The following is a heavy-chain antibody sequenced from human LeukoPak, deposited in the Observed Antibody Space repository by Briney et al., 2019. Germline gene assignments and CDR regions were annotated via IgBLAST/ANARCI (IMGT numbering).Heavy chain of an antibody. CDR3: ARGNAYYYDSSGPHFDY. CDR1: GGSFSGYY. D-gene: IGHD3-22*01. Sequence: SETLSLTSAVYGGSFSGYYWSWIRQPPGKGLEWIGEINHSGSTNYNPSLKSRVTISVDTSKNQFSLKLSSVTAADTAVYYCARGNAYYYDSSGPHFDYWGQGTLVTVSS. V-gene: IGHV4-34*01. J-gene: IGHJ4*02. CDR2: INHSGST.